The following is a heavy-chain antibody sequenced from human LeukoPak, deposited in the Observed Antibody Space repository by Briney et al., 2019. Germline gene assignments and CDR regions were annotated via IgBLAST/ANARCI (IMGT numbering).Heavy chain of an antibody. J-gene: IGHJ3*02. V-gene: IGHV3-64*04. D-gene: IGHD2-15*01. CDR1: GFTVSSYA. CDR2: FTGRAGST. CDR3: AREKYCSGGSCCGDAFDI. Sequence: GGSLRLSCSASGFTVSSYAKHWVRRAPGKGLKWVTTFTGRAGSTYYADYLKCRFSISRDKSKYTLYLQMNSLRAEDTALYYCAREKYCSGGSCCGDAFDIWGQGTMVTVSS.